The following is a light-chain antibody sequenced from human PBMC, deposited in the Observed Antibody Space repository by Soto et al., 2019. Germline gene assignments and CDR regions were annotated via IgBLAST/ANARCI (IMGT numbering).Light chain of an antibody. J-gene: IGLJ3*02. Sequence: QSALTQPPSASGSPGQSVTISCTGTSSDVGGYNYVSWYQQYPGRARKLMIYEVTKRPSGVPDRFSGSKSGNTASLTVSGLQAEDEADYYCSSYAASNNFYFVFGGGTKVTVL. CDR1: SSDVGGYNY. CDR3: SSYAASNNFYFV. V-gene: IGLV2-8*01. CDR2: EVT.